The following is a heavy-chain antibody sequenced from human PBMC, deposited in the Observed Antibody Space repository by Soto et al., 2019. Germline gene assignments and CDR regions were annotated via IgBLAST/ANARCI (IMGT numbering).Heavy chain of an antibody. CDR1: GGSISSSSYY. J-gene: IGHJ5*02. CDR3: ARQSNDFGFDP. D-gene: IGHD3-3*01. V-gene: IGHV4-39*01. Sequence: SETLSLTCTVSGGSISSSSYYWGWIRQPPGKGLEWIGSIYYSGSTYYNPSLKSRVTISVDTSKNQFSLKLSSVTAADTAVYYCARQSNDFGFDPWGQGTLVTVSS. CDR2: IYYSGST.